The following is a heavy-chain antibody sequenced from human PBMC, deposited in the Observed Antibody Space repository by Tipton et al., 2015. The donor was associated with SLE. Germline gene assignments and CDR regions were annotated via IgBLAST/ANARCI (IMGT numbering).Heavy chain of an antibody. D-gene: IGHD5-18*01. J-gene: IGHJ4*02. Sequence: GSLRLSCAASGFTFSDYYMSWIRQAPGEGLEWVSYISSSGSTIYYADSVKGRFTISRDNAKNSLYLQMNSLRAEDTAVYYCARDLDTAMVTFSAFDCWGQGALVTASS. CDR3: ARDLDTAMVTFSAFDC. CDR1: GFTFSDYY. V-gene: IGHV3-11*04. CDR2: ISSSGSTI.